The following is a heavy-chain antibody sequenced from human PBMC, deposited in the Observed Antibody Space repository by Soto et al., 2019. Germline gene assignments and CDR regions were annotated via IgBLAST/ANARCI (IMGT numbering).Heavy chain of an antibody. V-gene: IGHV4-59*01. CDR1: GGSISIYY. J-gene: IGHJ6*02. Sequence: SETLSLTCTVSGGSISIYYWSWIRQPPGKGLEWIGYIYYSGSTNYNSSLKSRVTISVDTSKNQFSLKLTSVTAADTAVYYCARRGTYYYYGMDVWGQGTTVTVSS. CDR2: IYYSGST. D-gene: IGHD3-16*01. CDR3: ARRGTYYYYGMDV.